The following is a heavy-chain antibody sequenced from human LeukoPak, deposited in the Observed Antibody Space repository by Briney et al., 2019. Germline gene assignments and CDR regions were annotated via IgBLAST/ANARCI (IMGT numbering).Heavy chain of an antibody. CDR2: IWYGGSNK. D-gene: IGHD6-25*01. J-gene: IGHJ4*02. Sequence: GGSLRLSCAASGFTFSSYGMHWVRPAPGKGLEWVAVIWYGGSNKYYAGSVKGRFTISQDKSKKTLYLQMSNLKAEDTAVNDCARDVRPGSGWYYFDYWGQGTLVTVSS. V-gene: IGHV3-33*01. CDR1: GFTFSSYG. CDR3: ARDVRPGSGWYYFDY.